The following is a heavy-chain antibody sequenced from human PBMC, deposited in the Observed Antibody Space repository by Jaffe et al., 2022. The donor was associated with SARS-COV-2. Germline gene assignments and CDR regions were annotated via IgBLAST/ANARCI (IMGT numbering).Heavy chain of an antibody. Sequence: QVQLQESGPGLVMPSQTLSLTCSVSGGSISSGSYYWSWIRQSAGKGLEWIGRIHTSGSTNYNPSLKSRVTISVDTSKNRISLKLSSVTAADTAVYYCAGGYSYGLGFDPWGRGTLVTVSS. CDR3: AGGYSYGLGFDP. D-gene: IGHD5-18*01. V-gene: IGHV4-61*02. CDR2: IHTSGST. J-gene: IGHJ5*02. CDR1: GGSISSGSYY.